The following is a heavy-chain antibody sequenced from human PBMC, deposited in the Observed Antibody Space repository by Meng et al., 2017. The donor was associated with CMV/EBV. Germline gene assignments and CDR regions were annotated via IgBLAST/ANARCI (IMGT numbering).Heavy chain of an antibody. J-gene: IGHJ4*02. CDR1: GFTVSSNY. CDR3: ARGAHSGSYYFLDFSLPDY. V-gene: IGHV3-53*01. D-gene: IGHD1-26*01. Sequence: GESLKISCAASGFTVSSNYMSWVRQAPGKGLEWVSVIYSGGSTYYADSVKGRFTISRDNSKNTLYLQMNSLRAEDTAVYYCARGAHSGSYYFLDFSLPDYWGQGTLVTVSS. CDR2: IYSGGST.